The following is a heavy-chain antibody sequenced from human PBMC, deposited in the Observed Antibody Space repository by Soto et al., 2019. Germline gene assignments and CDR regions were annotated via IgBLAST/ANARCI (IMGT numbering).Heavy chain of an antibody. CDR3: ARVHYYASSAYYL. J-gene: IGHJ4*02. V-gene: IGHV3-21*01. D-gene: IGHD3-22*01. Sequence: EVQLVESGGGLVKPGGSLRLSCAASGFTFSSYNMNWVRQAPGKGLEWVSSISSSSSYIYYADSVKGRFTISRDNAKNSLYLQMSSLRAEDTAVYYCARVHYYASSAYYLWGQGTLVTVSS. CDR2: ISSSSSYI. CDR1: GFTFSSYN.